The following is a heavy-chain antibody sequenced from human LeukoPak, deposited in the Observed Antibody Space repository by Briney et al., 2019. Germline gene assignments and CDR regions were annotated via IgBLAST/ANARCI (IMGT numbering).Heavy chain of an antibody. CDR2: INTYNANT. J-gene: IGHJ4*02. D-gene: IGHD5-24*01. Sequence: GASVKVSCKASGYIFTSYGISWVRQAPGQGLEWLGWINTYNANTNYAQKLQGRVTMTTDTSTNTAYMELRSLRSGDTAVYYCARVKGGGSRDYWGQGTLVTVSS. V-gene: IGHV1-18*01. CDR3: ARVKGGGSRDY. CDR1: GYIFTSYG.